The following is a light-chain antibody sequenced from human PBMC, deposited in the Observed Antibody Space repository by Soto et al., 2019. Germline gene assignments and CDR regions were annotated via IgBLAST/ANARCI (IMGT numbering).Light chain of an antibody. CDR3: QHSYSTPPT. CDR1: QSISSY. J-gene: IGKJ5*01. V-gene: IGKV1-39*01. Sequence: DIQMTQSPSSLSASVGERVTITCRASQSISSYLNWYQQKPGKAPKLLIYAASSLQSGVPSRFSGSGSATDFTLTISSLQPEDFATYYCQHSYSTPPTFGQGTRLEIK. CDR2: AAS.